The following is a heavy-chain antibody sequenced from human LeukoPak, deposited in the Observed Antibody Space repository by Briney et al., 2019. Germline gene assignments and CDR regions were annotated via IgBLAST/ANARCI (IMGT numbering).Heavy chain of an antibody. CDR1: GGTFSSYA. J-gene: IGHJ3*02. CDR2: IIPIFGTA. CDR3: AVLYDFWSGYYPDAFDI. V-gene: IGHV1-69*13. D-gene: IGHD3-3*01. Sequence: SVKVSCKASGGTFSSYAISWVRQAPGQGLEWMGGIIPIFGTANYAQKFQGRVTITADESTSTAYMELSSLRSEDTAVYYCAVLYDFWSGYYPDAFDIWGQGTMVTVSS.